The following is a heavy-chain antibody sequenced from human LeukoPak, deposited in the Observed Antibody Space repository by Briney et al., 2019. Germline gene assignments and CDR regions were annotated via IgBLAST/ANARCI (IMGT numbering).Heavy chain of an antibody. J-gene: IGHJ4*02. CDR3: ARERASGSYEKAPPFDH. D-gene: IGHD3-10*01. V-gene: IGHV3-7*01. CDR1: GFTFSSYW. CDR2: IKQDGSEK. Sequence: GGSLRLSCAASGFTFSSYWMTWVRQAPGKGLEWVGNIKQDGSEKYYVDSVKGRCTISRDIAKNSLYLQMNSLRVEDTAVYYCARERASGSYEKAPPFDHWGQGTLVTVSS.